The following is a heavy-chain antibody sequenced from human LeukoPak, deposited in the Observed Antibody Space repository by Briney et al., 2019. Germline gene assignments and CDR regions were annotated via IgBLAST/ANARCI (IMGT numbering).Heavy chain of an antibody. CDR3: ARDYGDYYFDY. CDR2: IKQDGSEK. Sequence: GGSLRLSRAASGFTFSSYWMSWVRQAPGKGLEWVANIKQDGSEKYYVDSVKGRFTISRDNAKNSLYLQMNSLRAEDTAVYYCARDYGDYYFDYWGQGTLVTVSS. V-gene: IGHV3-7*01. J-gene: IGHJ4*02. CDR1: GFTFSSYW. D-gene: IGHD4-17*01.